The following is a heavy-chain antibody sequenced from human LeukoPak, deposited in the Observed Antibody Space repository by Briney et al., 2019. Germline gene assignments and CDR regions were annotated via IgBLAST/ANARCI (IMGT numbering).Heavy chain of an antibody. J-gene: IGHJ4*02. V-gene: IGHV3-30*04. CDR2: ISYDESDK. D-gene: IGHD6-13*01. CDR1: GFTFSTYA. Sequence: PGGSLRLSCAASGFTFSTYAIHWVRQAPGKGLEWVAVISYDESDKYYADSVKGRFTISRDNSKNTLYLQMNSLRVEDTAVYYCARRWSFDYWGQGTLVTVSS. CDR3: ARRWSFDY.